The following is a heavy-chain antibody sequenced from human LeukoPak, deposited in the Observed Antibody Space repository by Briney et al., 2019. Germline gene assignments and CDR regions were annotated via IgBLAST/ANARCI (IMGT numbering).Heavy chain of an antibody. Sequence: GGSLRLSCAASGFSFNNSEMYWVRQAPGKGLEWVSYISSTGYTIYYADSVKGRFTISRDNSKNTLSLQMNSLRVGDTALYYCAREKGVVSGSSDYWGQGTLVTVSS. V-gene: IGHV3-48*03. J-gene: IGHJ4*02. CDR1: GFSFNNSE. CDR2: ISSTGYTI. D-gene: IGHD3-10*01. CDR3: AREKGVVSGSSDY.